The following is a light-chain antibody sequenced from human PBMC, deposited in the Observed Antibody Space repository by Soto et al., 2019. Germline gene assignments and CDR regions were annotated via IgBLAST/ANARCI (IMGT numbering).Light chain of an antibody. Sequence: DIQMTQSPSSLSASVGDRVTITCRTSHYISSYLNWYQQKTGKAPKLLIYAASSLKSGVPLRFSGSGSGTDFTLIISSLQPEDFATYYCQQSYSTPYTFGQGTKLEIK. CDR3: QQSYSTPYT. CDR1: HYISSY. V-gene: IGKV1-39*01. J-gene: IGKJ2*01. CDR2: AAS.